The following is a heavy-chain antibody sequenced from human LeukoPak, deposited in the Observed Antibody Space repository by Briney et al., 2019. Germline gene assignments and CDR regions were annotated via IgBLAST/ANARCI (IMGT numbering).Heavy chain of an antibody. J-gene: IGHJ4*02. CDR2: IKEDGSEK. Sequence: GGSLRLSCVASGFTFSDYWMTWVRQAPGKGLEWVANIKEDGSEKNYADSVKGRFTTSRDNAKNSLYLQMNSLRGEDTAVYYCARARYSDLWGQGTLVTVSS. CDR3: ARARYSDL. V-gene: IGHV3-7*01. CDR1: GFTFSDYW.